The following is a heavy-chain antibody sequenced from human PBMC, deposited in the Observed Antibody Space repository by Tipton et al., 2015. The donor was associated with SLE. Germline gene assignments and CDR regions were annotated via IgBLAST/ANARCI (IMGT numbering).Heavy chain of an antibody. Sequence: TLSLTCTVSGGSISSSSYYWGWIRQPPGKGLEWIGSIYYSGSTYYNPSLKSRVTISVDTSKNQFSLKLSSVTAADTAVYYCARAGGSYDAFDIWGQGTMVTVSS. CDR2: IYYSGST. V-gene: IGHV4-39*07. J-gene: IGHJ3*02. D-gene: IGHD3-10*01. CDR3: ARAGGSYDAFDI. CDR1: GGSISSSSYY.